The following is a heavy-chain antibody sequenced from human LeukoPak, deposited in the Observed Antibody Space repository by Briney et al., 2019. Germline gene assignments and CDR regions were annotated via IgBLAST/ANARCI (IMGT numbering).Heavy chain of an antibody. Sequence: SETLSLTCTVSGDSIIGYYWAWIRQPPGKGLEWIGFVSKTGNTNYNASLKSRVTISADTSKNTFSLKLSSLTAADTAVYFCASREAPSKFYYFDSWGQGTLVTVSS. V-gene: IGHV4-59*08. CDR1: GDSIIGYY. D-gene: IGHD6-6*01. CDR2: VSKTGNT. CDR3: ASREAPSKFYYFDS. J-gene: IGHJ4*02.